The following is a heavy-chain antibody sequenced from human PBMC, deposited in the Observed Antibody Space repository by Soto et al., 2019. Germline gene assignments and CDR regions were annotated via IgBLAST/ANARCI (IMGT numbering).Heavy chain of an antibody. V-gene: IGHV1-69*01. CDR2: IIPIFGTA. CDR1: GGTFSSYA. CDR3: ASQLLGEMATELYYYYYGMAV. D-gene: IGHD5-12*01. J-gene: IGHJ6*04. Sequence: QVQLVQSGAEVKKPGSSVKVSCKASGGTFSSYAISWVRQAPGQGLEWMGGIIPIFGTANYAQKFQGRVTITADESTSTAYRGLGSRRSEETAVYYCASQLLGEMATELYYYYYGMAVWGKGTTVTVPS.